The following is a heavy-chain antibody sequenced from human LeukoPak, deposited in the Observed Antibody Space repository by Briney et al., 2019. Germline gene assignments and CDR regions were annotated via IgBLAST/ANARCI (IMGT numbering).Heavy chain of an antibody. CDR2: ISGSGSYI. V-gene: IGHV3-21*01. J-gene: IGHJ1*01. D-gene: IGHD3-22*01. CDR3: VKDHTPRKASGGYYFQD. Sequence: GGSLRLSCAASQFSFSAYAINWVRQAPGKGLEWVSAISGSGSYIYYADSVQGRFTISRDNSKNTLYLQMSSLRAEDTAVYYCVKDHTPRKASGGYYFQDWGQGTLVTVSS. CDR1: QFSFSAYA.